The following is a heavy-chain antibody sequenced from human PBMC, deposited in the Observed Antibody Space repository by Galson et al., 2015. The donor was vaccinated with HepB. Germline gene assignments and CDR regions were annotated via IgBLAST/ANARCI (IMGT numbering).Heavy chain of an antibody. CDR2: INAGNGNT. J-gene: IGHJ6*02. CDR1: GYTFTSYA. V-gene: IGHV1-3*01. CDR3: ARDRQQWLAYYYYYYGMDV. D-gene: IGHD6-19*01. Sequence: SVKVSCKASGYTFTSYAMHWVRQAPGQRLEWMGWINAGNGNTKYSQKFQGRVTITRDTSASTAYMELSSLRSEDTAVYYCARDRQQWLAYYYYYYGMDVWGQGTTVTVSS.